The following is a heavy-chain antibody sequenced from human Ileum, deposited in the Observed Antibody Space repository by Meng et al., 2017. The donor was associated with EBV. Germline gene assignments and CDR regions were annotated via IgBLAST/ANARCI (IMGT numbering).Heavy chain of an antibody. CDR1: GGSISSSSYY. Sequence: QVQMQGPGPGLVKPSETLSLTGPVVGGSISSSSYYWGWIRQPPGKGLEWIGMIYYSGNTYYNPSLKSRVTISVDTSKNQFSLRLSSVTAADAALYYCARQSDHYHGSGSYYDYWGQGTLVTVSS. D-gene: IGHD3-10*01. CDR3: ARQSDHYHGSGSYYDY. V-gene: IGHV4-39*01. J-gene: IGHJ4*02. CDR2: IYYSGNT.